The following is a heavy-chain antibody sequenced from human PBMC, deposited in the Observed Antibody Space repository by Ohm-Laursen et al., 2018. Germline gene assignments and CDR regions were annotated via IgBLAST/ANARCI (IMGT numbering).Heavy chain of an antibody. D-gene: IGHD3-16*02. CDR2: ISDGGGST. Sequence: SLRLSCAASGFTFSSYAMSWVRQAPGKGLEWVSAISDGGGSTYDADSVKGRFSISRDNSKNTLDLQMNSLRAEDTAVYYCAKVESQVIVIGSPYYFDYWGQGTLVTVSS. CDR1: GFTFSSYA. J-gene: IGHJ4*02. CDR3: AKVESQVIVIGSPYYFDY. V-gene: IGHV3-23*01.